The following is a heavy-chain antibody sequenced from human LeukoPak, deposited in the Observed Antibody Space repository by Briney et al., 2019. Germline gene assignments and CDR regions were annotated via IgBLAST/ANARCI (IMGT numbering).Heavy chain of an antibody. CDR1: GGSFSGYY. Sequence: SETLSLTYAVYGGSFSGYYWSWIRQPPGKGLEWIGEINHSGSTNYNPSLKSRVTISVDTSKNQFSLKLSSVTAADTAVYYCARAVVVPAASGVGYYMDVWGKGTTVTISS. CDR2: INHSGST. D-gene: IGHD2-2*01. V-gene: IGHV4-34*01. J-gene: IGHJ6*03. CDR3: ARAVVVPAASGVGYYMDV.